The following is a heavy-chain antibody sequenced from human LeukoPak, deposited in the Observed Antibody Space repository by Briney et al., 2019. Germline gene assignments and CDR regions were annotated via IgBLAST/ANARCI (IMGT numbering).Heavy chain of an antibody. CDR1: GYSISSGYY. J-gene: IGHJ4*02. Sequence: PSETLSLTCTVSGYSISSGYYWGWIRQPPGKGLEWIGSIYHSGSTYYNPSLKSRVTIAVETSKNQFSLKLTSVTAADTAVYYCARENPYYFDYWGQGTLVTVSS. CDR3: ARENPYYFDY. CDR2: IYHSGST. V-gene: IGHV4-38-2*02.